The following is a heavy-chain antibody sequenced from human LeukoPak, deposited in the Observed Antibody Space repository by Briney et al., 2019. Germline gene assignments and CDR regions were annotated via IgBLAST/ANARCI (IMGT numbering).Heavy chain of an antibody. CDR3: ARVTAYCGGDCYTGDFDY. J-gene: IGHJ4*02. CDR2: IIPIFGTA. CDR1: GGTFSSYA. V-gene: IGHV1-69*13. Sequence: ASVKVSCKASGGTFSSYAISWVRQAPGQGLEWMGGIIPIFGTANYAQKLQGRVTITADESTSTAYMELSSLRSEDTAVYYCARVTAYCGGDCYTGDFDYRGQGTLVTVSS. D-gene: IGHD2-21*01.